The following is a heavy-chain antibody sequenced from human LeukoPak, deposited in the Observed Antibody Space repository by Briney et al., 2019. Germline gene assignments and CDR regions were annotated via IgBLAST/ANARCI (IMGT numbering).Heavy chain of an antibody. Sequence: GGSLRLSCAASGFTFSSYGMSWVRQAPGKGLEWVSATSGSGGSTYYADSVKGRFTISRDNSKNTLYLQMNSLRAEDTAVYYCAKSMEYYYYYYMDVWGKGTTVTISS. D-gene: IGHD2-8*01. CDR1: GFTFSSYG. V-gene: IGHV3-23*01. J-gene: IGHJ6*03. CDR2: TSGSGGST. CDR3: AKSMEYYYYYYMDV.